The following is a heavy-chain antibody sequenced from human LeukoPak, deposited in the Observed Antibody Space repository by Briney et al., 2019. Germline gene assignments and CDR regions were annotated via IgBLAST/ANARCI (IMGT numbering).Heavy chain of an antibody. J-gene: IGHJ2*01. D-gene: IGHD3-10*01. CDR3: ARVGDHYHWYLDV. Sequence: GGSLRLSCIASGFIFSSYEMNWVRQAPGRGLEWVTYISSGGSGIYYADSVKGRFTVSRNSSKNTLFLQMTALRAEDTAVYYCARVGDHYHWYLDVWGRGTLVTVSS. CDR2: ISSGGSGI. V-gene: IGHV3-48*03. CDR1: GFIFSSYE.